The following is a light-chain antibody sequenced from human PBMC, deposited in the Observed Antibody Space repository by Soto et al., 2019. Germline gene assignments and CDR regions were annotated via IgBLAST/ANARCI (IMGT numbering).Light chain of an antibody. CDR2: EVN. CDR3: SSYADTNNLV. CDR1: SSDIGGYNF. V-gene: IGLV2-8*01. Sequence: QSALTQPPSASGSPGQSVTISCTGTSSDIGGYNFVSWYQQHPGKAPKLMIDEVNKRPSGVPDRFSGSKSGNTASLTVSGLQAEVEADYYCSSYADTNNLVFGGGTQLTVL. J-gene: IGLJ2*01.